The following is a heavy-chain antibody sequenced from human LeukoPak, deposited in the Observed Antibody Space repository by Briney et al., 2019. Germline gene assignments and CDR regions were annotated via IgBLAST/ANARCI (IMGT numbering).Heavy chain of an antibody. V-gene: IGHV4-61*01. J-gene: IGHJ4*02. D-gene: IGHD3-10*01. Sequence: SETLSLTCTVSRGSVSSGSYYWSWLRQPPGKGLEWIGHIHNTENTNYNPSLKSRVAISVDTSKNRFSLKLSSVTAADTAVYFCASVYYNINYYHPIDFWGQGALVTVSS. CDR2: IHNTENT. CDR3: ASVYYNINYYHPIDF. CDR1: RGSVSSGSYY.